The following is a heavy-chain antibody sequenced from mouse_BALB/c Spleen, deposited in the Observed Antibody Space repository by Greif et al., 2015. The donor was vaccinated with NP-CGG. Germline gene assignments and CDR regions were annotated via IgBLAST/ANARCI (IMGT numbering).Heavy chain of an antibody. J-gene: IGHJ1*01. CDR1: GFTFSDFY. D-gene: IGHD1-1*02. Sequence: EVQVVESGGGLVQPGGSLRLSCATSGFTFSDFYMEWVRQPPGKRLEWIAASRNKANDYTTEYSASVKGRFIVSRDTSQSILYLQMNALRAEDTATYYCARDDGYWYFDVWGAGTTVTVSS. CDR2: SRNKANDYTT. V-gene: IGHV7-1*02. CDR3: ARDDGYWYFDV.